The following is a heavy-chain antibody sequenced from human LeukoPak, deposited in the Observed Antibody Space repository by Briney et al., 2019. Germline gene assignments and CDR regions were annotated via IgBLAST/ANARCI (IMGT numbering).Heavy chain of an antibody. CDR3: ARVDYGDNSKHFDH. Sequence: SETLSLTCAVYGESFSGYYWSWIRQPPGKGLEWIGEINHRGRTNYNPSLKSRVTISVDTSKNQFSLKLSSVTAADTAVYYCARVDYGDNSKHFDHWGQGTLVTVSS. CDR2: INHRGRT. D-gene: IGHD4-23*01. J-gene: IGHJ4*02. V-gene: IGHV4-34*01. CDR1: GESFSGYY.